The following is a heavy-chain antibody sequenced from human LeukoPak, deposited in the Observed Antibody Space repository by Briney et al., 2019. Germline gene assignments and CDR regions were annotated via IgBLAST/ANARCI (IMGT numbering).Heavy chain of an antibody. CDR1: GGSFSGYY. CDR3: ARGPPLYYYDSSGCRFDY. Sequence: SETLSLTCAVYGGSFSGYYWSWIRQPPGKGLEWIGEINHSGSTNYNPSLKSRVTISVDTSKNQFSLKLSSVTAADTAVYYCARGPPLYYYDSSGCRFDYWGQGTLVTVSS. J-gene: IGHJ4*02. V-gene: IGHV4-34*01. D-gene: IGHD3-22*01. CDR2: INHSGST.